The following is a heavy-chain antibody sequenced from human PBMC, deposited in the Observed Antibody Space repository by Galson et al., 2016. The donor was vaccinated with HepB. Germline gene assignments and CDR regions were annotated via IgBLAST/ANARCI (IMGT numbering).Heavy chain of an antibody. V-gene: IGHV1-18*04. CDR2: ISPYNGDT. Sequence: SVKVSCKAAGYSFTNYGFTWVRQAPGQGLEWTGWISPYNGDTHYAQNFQGRVTMTTDTSTSTAYMELRSLRSDDTAVYYCARVSGFSSPSYNYAMDVWGQGTTVTVSS. CDR1: GYSFTNYG. D-gene: IGHD6-6*01. J-gene: IGHJ6*02. CDR3: ARVSGFSSPSYNYAMDV.